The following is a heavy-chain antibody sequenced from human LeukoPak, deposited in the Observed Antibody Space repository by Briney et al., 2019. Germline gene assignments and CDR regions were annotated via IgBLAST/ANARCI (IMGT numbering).Heavy chain of an antibody. CDR2: IIPIFGTA. CDR1: GGTFSSYA. Sequence: SVKVPCKASGGTFSSYAISWVRQAPGQGLEWMGGIIPIFGTANYAQKFQGRVTITADESTSTAYMELSSLRSENTAVYYCARDGYSSSWNWFDPWGQGTLVTVSS. V-gene: IGHV1-69*13. CDR3: ARDGYSSSWNWFDP. J-gene: IGHJ5*02. D-gene: IGHD6-13*01.